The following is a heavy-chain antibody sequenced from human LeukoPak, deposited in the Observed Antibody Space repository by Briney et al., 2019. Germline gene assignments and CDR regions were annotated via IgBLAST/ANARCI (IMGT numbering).Heavy chain of an antibody. Sequence: GGSLRLSCAASGFTFSSYAMSWVRQAPGKGLEWVSSISSSSSYIYYADSVKGRFTISRDNAKNSLYLQMNSLRAEDTAVYYCARDSYSSGWYSGDAFDIWGQGTMVTVSS. V-gene: IGHV3-21*01. D-gene: IGHD6-19*01. CDR2: ISSSSSYI. CDR3: ARDSYSSGWYSGDAFDI. J-gene: IGHJ3*02. CDR1: GFTFSSYA.